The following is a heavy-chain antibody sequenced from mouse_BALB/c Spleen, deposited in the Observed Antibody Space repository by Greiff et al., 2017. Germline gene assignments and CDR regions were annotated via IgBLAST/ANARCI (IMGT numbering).Heavy chain of an antibody. J-gene: IGHJ2*01. CDR3: ATWDLDY. CDR1: GFSLTSYG. V-gene: IGHV2-4-1*01. CDR2: IWSGGST. D-gene: IGHD4-1*01. Sequence: QVQLQQSGPGLVQPSQSLSITCTVSGFSLTSYGVHWVRQSPGKGLEWLGVIWSGGSTDYNAAFISRLSISKDNSKSQVFFKMNSLQADDTAIYYCATWDLDYWGQGTTLTVSS.